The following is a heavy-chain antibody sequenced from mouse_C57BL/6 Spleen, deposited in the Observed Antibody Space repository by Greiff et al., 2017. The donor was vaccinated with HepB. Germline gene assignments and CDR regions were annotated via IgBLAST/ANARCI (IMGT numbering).Heavy chain of an antibody. J-gene: IGHJ3*01. D-gene: IGHD2-2*01. V-gene: IGHV1-50*01. CDR3: ARRGGYFAY. CDR1: GYTFTSYW. CDR2: IDPSDSYT. Sequence: QVQLQQPGAELVKPGASVKLSCKASGYTFTSYWMQWVKQRPGQGLEWIGEIDPSDSYTNYNQKFKGKATLTVDTSSSTAYMQLSSLTSEDSAVYYCARRGGYFAYWGQGTLVTVSA.